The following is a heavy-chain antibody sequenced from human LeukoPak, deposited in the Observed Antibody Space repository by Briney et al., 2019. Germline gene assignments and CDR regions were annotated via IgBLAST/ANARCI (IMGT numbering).Heavy chain of an antibody. V-gene: IGHV3-30*14. CDR3: ARAWWSGYEFYDY. CDR2: ISYDANNK. CDR1: GFTFNTYA. J-gene: IGHJ4*02. Sequence: PGKSLRLSCAASGFTFNTYAMHWVRQAPGKGLEWVAVISYDANNKFYADSVKGRFTISRDNSKNTLYLQMNSLRAEDTAVYYCARAWWSGYEFYDYWGQGALVTVSS. D-gene: IGHD5-12*01.